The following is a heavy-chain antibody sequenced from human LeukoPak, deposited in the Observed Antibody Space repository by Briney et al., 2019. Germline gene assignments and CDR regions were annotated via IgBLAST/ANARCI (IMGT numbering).Heavy chain of an antibody. D-gene: IGHD5-12*01. CDR3: ARGAVDPLGTDY. V-gene: IGHV3-53*01. J-gene: IGHJ4*02. CDR2: IYSGGST. CDR1: GFTVSSNY. Sequence: GGSLRLSCAASGFTVSSNYMSWVRQAPGKGLEWVSVIYSGGSTYYADSVKGRFTISRDNSKNTLYLQMNSLRAEDTAVYYCARGAVDPLGTDYWGQGTLVTVSS.